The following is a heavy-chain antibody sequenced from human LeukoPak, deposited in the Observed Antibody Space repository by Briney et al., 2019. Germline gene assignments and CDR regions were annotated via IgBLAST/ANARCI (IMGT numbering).Heavy chain of an antibody. V-gene: IGHV3-23*01. D-gene: IGHD3-10*01. CDR3: AKDRWGVNWFDP. J-gene: IGHJ5*02. CDR1: GFAFSNYA. Sequence: PGGSLRLSCVASGFAFSNYAMTWVRQAPGKGLEWVSAISGSGGSTYYADSVKGRFTISRDNSKNTLYLQMNSLRAEDTAVYYCAKDRWGVNWFDPWGQGTLVTVSS. CDR2: ISGSGGST.